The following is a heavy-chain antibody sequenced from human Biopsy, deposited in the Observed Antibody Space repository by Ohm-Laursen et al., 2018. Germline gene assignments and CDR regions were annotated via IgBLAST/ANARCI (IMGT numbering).Heavy chain of an antibody. V-gene: IGHV4-59*01. CDR1: DGSISGYY. CDR3: ARDSGILNYGNFKYYHYYGMDV. J-gene: IGHJ6*02. Sequence: SETLSLTWAVSDGSISGYYWSWIRQPPGKGLEWIGHIYYSVMTNYNPSLQSRVSISVDTSRNQVSLTLSSVTAADTAVYYCARDSGILNYGNFKYYHYYGMDVWGQGTKVTVSS. CDR2: IYYSVMT. D-gene: IGHD4-11*01.